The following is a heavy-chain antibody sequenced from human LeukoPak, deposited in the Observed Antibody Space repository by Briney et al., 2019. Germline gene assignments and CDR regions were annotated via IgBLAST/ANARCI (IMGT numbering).Heavy chain of an antibody. CDR3: ARMWGTTFGVALYYFDY. J-gene: IGHJ4*02. V-gene: IGHV1-18*01. Sequence: ASVKVSCKASGYTFTSYGISWVRQAPGQGLEWMGWISAYNGNTNYAQKLQGRVTMTTDTSTSTAYMELRSLRSDDTAVYYCARMWGTTFGVALYYFDYWGQGTLVTVSS. D-gene: IGHD3-3*01. CDR1: GYTFTSYG. CDR2: ISAYNGNT.